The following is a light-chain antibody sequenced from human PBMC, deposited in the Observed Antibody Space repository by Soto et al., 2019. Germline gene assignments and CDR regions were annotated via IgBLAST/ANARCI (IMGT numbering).Light chain of an antibody. CDR2: EVS. CDR3: SSYAGSNTFV. Sequence: QSVLTQPPSASGSPGQSVTISCTGTSSDIGAYIYVSWYQQHPGKAPKLMISEVSRRPSGVPERFSGSKSGNTASLTVSGLQAHDEANYYCSSYAGSNTFVLGNGTKVTVL. V-gene: IGLV2-8*01. CDR1: SSDIGAYIY. J-gene: IGLJ1*01.